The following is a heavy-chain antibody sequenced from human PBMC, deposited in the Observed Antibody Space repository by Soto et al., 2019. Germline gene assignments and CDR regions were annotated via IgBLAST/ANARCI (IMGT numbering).Heavy chain of an antibody. J-gene: IGHJ4*02. CDR2: IYYSGST. CDR3: ASTGYDKLSPAIPPLDY. CDR1: GGSISSGDYY. V-gene: IGHV4-30-4*01. Sequence: SETLSLTCTVSGGSISSGDYYWSWIRQPPGKGLEWIGYIYYSGSTYYNPSLKSRVTISVDTSKNQFSLKLSSVTAADTAVYYCASTGYDKLSPAIPPLDYWGQGTLVTVSS. D-gene: IGHD5-12*01.